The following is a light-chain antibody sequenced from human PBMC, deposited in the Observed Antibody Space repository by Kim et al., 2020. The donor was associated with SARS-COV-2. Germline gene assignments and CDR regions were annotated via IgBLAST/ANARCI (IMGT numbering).Light chain of an antibody. CDR1: QDIGSY. CDR2: VAS. V-gene: IGKV1-39*01. Sequence: DIQMTQSPSSLSASVGDRVAITCRASQDIGSYLNWFQQKPGKAPKLLMYVASTLQSGVPSRFTGGGSGTDFTLTIRGLQPEDFATYYCQRTYSTPLTFGGGTKVDIK. CDR3: QRTYSTPLT. J-gene: IGKJ4*01.